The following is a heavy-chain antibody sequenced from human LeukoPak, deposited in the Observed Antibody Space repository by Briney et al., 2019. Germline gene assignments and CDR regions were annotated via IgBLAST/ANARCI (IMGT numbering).Heavy chain of an antibody. J-gene: IGHJ6*02. CDR2: INPSGGST. CDR1: GYTFTSYY. D-gene: IGHD6-13*01. Sequence: ASVKVSCKASGYTFTSYYMHWVRQAPGQGLEWMGIINPSGGSTSYAQKFQGRVTMTRDTSTSTVYMELSSLRSEDTAVYYCARAISPRIASLFYYYGMDVWGQGTTVTVSS. CDR3: ARAISPRIASLFYYYGMDV. V-gene: IGHV1-46*01.